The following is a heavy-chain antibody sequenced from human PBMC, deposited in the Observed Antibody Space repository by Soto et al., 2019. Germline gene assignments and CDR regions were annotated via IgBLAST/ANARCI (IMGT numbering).Heavy chain of an antibody. V-gene: IGHV3-48*02. CDR2: IGGSSGST. CDR1: GFTFSSYR. Sequence: EVQLVESGEGLVQPGGSLRLSCAASGFTFSSYRMTWVRQAPGKGLEWVSYIGGSSGSTYYADSVKGRFTISRDNAKNSLYLQVNSLRDEDTAVYYCARTIDVWGQGTTVTVSS. CDR3: ARTIDV. J-gene: IGHJ6*02.